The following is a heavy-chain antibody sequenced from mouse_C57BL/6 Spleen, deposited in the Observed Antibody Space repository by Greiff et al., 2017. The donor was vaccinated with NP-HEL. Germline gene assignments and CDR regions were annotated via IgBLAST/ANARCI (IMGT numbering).Heavy chain of an antibody. J-gene: IGHJ3*01. D-gene: IGHD1-1*01. Sequence: EVKVEESGGGLVQPGGSMKLSCAASGFTFSDAWMDWVRQSPEKGLEWVAEIRNKANNHATYYAESVKGRLTISRDDSKSSVYLQMNSLRAEDTGIYYCTRPFCYYYGSSPEGWFAYWGQGTLVTVSA. CDR2: IRNKANNHAT. CDR3: TRPFCYYYGSSPEGWFAY. CDR1: GFTFSDAW. V-gene: IGHV6-6*01.